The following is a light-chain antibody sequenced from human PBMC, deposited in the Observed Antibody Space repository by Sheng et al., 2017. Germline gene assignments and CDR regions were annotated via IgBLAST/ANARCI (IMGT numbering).Light chain of an antibody. V-gene: IGKV3D-15*01. J-gene: IGKJ1*01. CDR1: QSVSSN. CDR2: AAS. CDR3: QQYGISPKT. Sequence: EIVMTQSPATLSVSPGERATLSCRASQSVSSNLAWYQQKPGQAPRLLIYAASTRATGIPDRFSGSGSGTEFTLTISRLESEDFAVYYCQQYGISPKTFGQGTRVDIK.